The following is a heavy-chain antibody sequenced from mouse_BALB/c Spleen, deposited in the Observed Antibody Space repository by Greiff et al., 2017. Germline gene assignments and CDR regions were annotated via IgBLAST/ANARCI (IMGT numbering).Heavy chain of an antibody. CDR1: GYSITSDYA. V-gene: IGHV3-2*02. CDR2: ISYSGST. D-gene: IGHD2-14*01. J-gene: IGHJ3*01. Sequence: EVKLMESGPGLVKPSQSLSLTCTVTGYSITSDYAWNWIRQFPGNKLEWMGYISYSGSTSYNPSLKSRISITRDTSKNQFFLQLNSVTTEDTATYYCARGGVRGFAYWGQGTLVTVSA. CDR3: ARGGVRGFAY.